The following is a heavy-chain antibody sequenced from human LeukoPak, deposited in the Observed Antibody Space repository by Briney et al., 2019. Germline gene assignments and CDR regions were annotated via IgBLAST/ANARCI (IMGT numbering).Heavy chain of an antibody. CDR3: AKQSGPRSGYGFDY. CDR2: ISDSGDNT. J-gene: IGHJ4*02. CDR1: GFMFSDYG. Sequence: PGGSLRLSCAASGFMFSDYGMSWVRQAPGKGLDWVSSISDSGDNTYYADSVKGRFTISRDNSRNTLYLQMNSLRAEDTAVYYCAKQSGPRSGYGFDYWGQGTLVTVSS. D-gene: IGHD3-3*01. V-gene: IGHV3-23*01.